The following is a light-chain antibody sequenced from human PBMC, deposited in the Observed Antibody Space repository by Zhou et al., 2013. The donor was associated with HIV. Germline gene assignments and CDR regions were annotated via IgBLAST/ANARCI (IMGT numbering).Light chain of an antibody. CDR1: QSIGSN. Sequence: EIVMTQSPATLSVSPGERATLSCRASQSIGSNLAWYQQKPGQAPRLLIYGASTRATGIPARFSGSGSGTEFTLTISSMQSEDFAVYYCQQYNNWVTFGPGTKV. V-gene: IGKV3-15*01. J-gene: IGKJ3*01. CDR3: QQYNNWVT. CDR2: GAS.